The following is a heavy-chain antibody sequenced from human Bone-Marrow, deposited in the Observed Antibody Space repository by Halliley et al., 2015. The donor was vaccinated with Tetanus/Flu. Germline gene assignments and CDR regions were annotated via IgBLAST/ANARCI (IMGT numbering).Heavy chain of an antibody. CDR1: GFSIGSGGYY. D-gene: IGHD3-10*01. CDR2: IYYSGTT. CDR3: ARGHSNGSGSYYAQD. J-gene: IGHJ4*02. Sequence: TLSLTCAVSGFSIGSGGYYWSWIRQHPGKGLEWIGYIYYSGTTYYNPSLKSRVTMSVDTSKNQFSLKLTSVTAADTAVFYCARGHSNGSGSYYAQDWGQGTLVTVSS. V-gene: IGHV4-31*11.